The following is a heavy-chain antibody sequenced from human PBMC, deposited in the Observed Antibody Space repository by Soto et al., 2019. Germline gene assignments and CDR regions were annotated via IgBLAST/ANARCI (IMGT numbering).Heavy chain of an antibody. J-gene: IGHJ4*02. CDR1: GFTLSNFW. Sequence: AGSLRLSCAASGFTLSNFWMSWVRQAPGKGLEWVASINQDGSEKNYVDSVKGRFTISRDNAKSSLYLQMNSLRAEDTAVYYCARDRARFAYWGQGTLVTVSS. CDR3: ARDRARFAY. V-gene: IGHV3-7*01. CDR2: INQDGSEK.